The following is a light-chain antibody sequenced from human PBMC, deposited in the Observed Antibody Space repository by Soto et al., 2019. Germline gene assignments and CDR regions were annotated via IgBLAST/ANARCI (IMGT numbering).Light chain of an antibody. CDR2: EVG. CDR3: CSFAVRSKLI. CDR1: SSDVGNYNL. V-gene: IGLV2-23*02. Sequence: QSALTRPASVSGSPGQSITISCTGTSSDVGNYNLVSWYQQYPGKATKLMIYEVGKQPSGVSNRFSGSKSGNTASLTISGLQAEDEADDYCCSFAVRSKLIFGGGTKLTVL. J-gene: IGLJ2*01.